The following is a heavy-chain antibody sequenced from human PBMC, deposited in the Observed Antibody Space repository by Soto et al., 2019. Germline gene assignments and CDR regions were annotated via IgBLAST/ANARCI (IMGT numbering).Heavy chain of an antibody. V-gene: IGHV4-30-4*01. CDR3: AKMTTVTSNYFDY. D-gene: IGHD4-17*01. CDR2: IYYSGST. J-gene: IGHJ4*02. Sequence: SETLSLTCTVSGCSISSGDYYWSWIRQPPGKGLEWIEYIYYSGSTYYNPSLKSRVTISVDTSKNQFSLKLSSVTAADTAVYYCAKMTTVTSNYFDYWGQGTLVTVSS. CDR1: GCSISSGDYY.